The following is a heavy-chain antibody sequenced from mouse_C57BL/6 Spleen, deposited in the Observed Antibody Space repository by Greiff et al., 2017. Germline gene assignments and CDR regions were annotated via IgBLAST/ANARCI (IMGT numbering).Heavy chain of an antibody. CDR3: AGSNPQKV. Sequence: QVQLQQSGAELARPGASVKLSCKASGYTFTSYGISWVKQRTGQGLEWIGEISPRSGNTYYNEKFKGKATLTADKSSSTAYMELRSLTSEDSAVYFCAGSNPQKVWGTGTTVTVSS. CDR1: GYTFTSYG. D-gene: IGHD2-5*01. V-gene: IGHV1-81*01. J-gene: IGHJ1*03. CDR2: ISPRSGNT.